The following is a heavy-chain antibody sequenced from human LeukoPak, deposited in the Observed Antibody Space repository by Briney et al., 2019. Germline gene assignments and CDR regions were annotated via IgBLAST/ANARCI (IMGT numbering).Heavy chain of an antibody. CDR3: AKGTDTQGCFGS. D-gene: IGHD6-19*01. V-gene: IGHV3-23*01. CDR2: ITGSGSST. Sequence: GGFLRLSCAASGLTFGNYHMHWVPQAPGKGLEWVSGITGSGSSTYYADSVKGRFTISRDNSKNTLYLQMTSLKDDDMAIYYCAKGTDTQGCFGSWGQGTPVIVSS. CDR1: GLTFGNYH. J-gene: IGHJ4*02.